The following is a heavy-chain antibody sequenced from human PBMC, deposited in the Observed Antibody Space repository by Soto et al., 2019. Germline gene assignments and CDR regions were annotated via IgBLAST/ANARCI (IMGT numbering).Heavy chain of an antibody. Sequence: PGGSLRLSCAASGFTFSDYAMNWVRQAPGRGLEWVSGISARGGNTYYVDSVKGRFTISRDNSKNTLYLRMNSLRVEDTALYYCAKAGYHMYYYYGMDVWGQGTTVTVSS. D-gene: IGHD6-13*01. CDR2: ISARGGNT. J-gene: IGHJ6*02. V-gene: IGHV3-23*01. CDR3: AKAGYHMYYYYGMDV. CDR1: GFTFSDYA.